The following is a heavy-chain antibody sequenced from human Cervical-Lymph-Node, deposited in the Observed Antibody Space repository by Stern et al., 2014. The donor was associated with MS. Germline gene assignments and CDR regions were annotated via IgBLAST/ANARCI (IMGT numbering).Heavy chain of an antibody. V-gene: IGHV3-30*18. CDR1: GFTFSDYG. J-gene: IGHJ4*02. CDR3: AKDRQMRYDYDSSGYAYFQY. CDR2: VSFDGTKK. D-gene: IGHD3-22*01. Sequence: VHLVESGGGVVQPGRSLRLSCAASGFTFSDYGIHWVRQAPGKGMEWVAVVSFDGTKKYYSASVKGRFTISRDNSKNMVFLQMNSLRPEDTAVYYCAKDRQMRYDYDSSGYAYFQYWGQGTLVAVSS.